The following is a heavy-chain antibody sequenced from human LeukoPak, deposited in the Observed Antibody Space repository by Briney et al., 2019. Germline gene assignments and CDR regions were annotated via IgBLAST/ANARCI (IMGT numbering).Heavy chain of an antibody. Sequence: PGGSLRLSGAASGFTFSSDAMSWVRQAPGKGLEWVSAISGSGGSTYYADSVKGRFTISRDNSKNTLYLQMNSLRAEDPAVSYCARENEFGSGMDVWGQGTTVTVSS. D-gene: IGHD3-10*01. V-gene: IGHV3-23*01. CDR2: ISGSGGST. J-gene: IGHJ6*02. CDR3: ARENEFGSGMDV. CDR1: GFTFSSDA.